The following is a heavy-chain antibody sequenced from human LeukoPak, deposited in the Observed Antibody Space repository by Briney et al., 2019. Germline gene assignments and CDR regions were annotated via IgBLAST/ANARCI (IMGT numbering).Heavy chain of an antibody. CDR3: ARRIYSGSYYYFDY. D-gene: IGHD1-26*01. CDR1: GGSISSGDYY. CDR2: IYHSGST. J-gene: IGHJ4*02. V-gene: IGHV4-39*07. Sequence: SQTLSLTCTVSGGSISSGDYYWGWIRQPPGKGLEWIGSIYHSGSTYYNPSLKSRVTISVDTSKNQFSLKLSSVTAADTAVYYCARRIYSGSYYYFDYWGQGTLVTVSS.